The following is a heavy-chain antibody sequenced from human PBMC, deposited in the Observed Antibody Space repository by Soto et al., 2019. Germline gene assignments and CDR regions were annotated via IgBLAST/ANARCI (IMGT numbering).Heavy chain of an antibody. V-gene: IGHV4-59*01. J-gene: IGHJ4*02. D-gene: IGHD4-17*01. CDR2: IYYSGRT. CDR3: ARVGGDDFGDSGGFDY. Sequence: KTSETLSLTCTVSGGSIRDYFWTWIRQPPGKGLEWIGYIYYSGRTNYNPSLKSRVSISVDTFKNHFSLQLRSVTAADTAVYYCARVGGDDFGDSGGFDYWGQGTLVTVSS. CDR1: GGSIRDYF.